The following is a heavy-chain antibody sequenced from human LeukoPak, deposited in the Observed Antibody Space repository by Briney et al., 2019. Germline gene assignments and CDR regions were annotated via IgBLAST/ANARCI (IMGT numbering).Heavy chain of an antibody. Sequence: GGSLRLSCAASGLTFSRYEMNWVRQAPGKPLEWVSYISSSGSITYYADSVKGRFTISRDNAKNSLYLQMNSLRDEDTAVYYCARDPGTVADPYFDYWGQGSLVTVSS. CDR3: ARDPGTVADPYFDY. D-gene: IGHD6-19*01. V-gene: IGHV3-48*03. CDR1: GLTFSRYE. J-gene: IGHJ4*02. CDR2: ISSSGSIT.